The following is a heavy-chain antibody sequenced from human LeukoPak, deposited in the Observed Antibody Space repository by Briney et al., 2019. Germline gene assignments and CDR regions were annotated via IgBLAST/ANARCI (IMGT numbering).Heavy chain of an antibody. D-gene: IGHD2-15*01. CDR2: ISSSGSTI. V-gene: IGHV3-48*03. CDR3: ARERPYCSGGSCYTPSYYYYGMDV. Sequence: GGALXLSCAASGFTFSSYEMNWVRQAPGKGLEGVSXISSSGSTIYYADSVKGGLTISRDNANNSLYLQMHSLRAEDTAVYYCARERPYCSGGSCYTPSYYYYGMDVWGQGTTVTVSS. J-gene: IGHJ6*02. CDR1: GFTFSSYE.